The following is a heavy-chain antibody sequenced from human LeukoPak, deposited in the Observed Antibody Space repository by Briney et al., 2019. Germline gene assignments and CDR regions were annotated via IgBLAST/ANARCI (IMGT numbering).Heavy chain of an antibody. J-gene: IGHJ6*02. D-gene: IGHD6-13*01. CDR1: GYTLTELS. CDR2: FDPEDGKT. CDR3: ATGYLVTAGLMDV. V-gene: IGHV1-24*01. Sequence: GTSVKVSCKVSGYTLTELSMFWVRQAPGKGLVWMGSFDPEDGKTVYAQKFQGRVTMTEDTSTDTAYMELSSLRSEDTAVYYCATGYLVTAGLMDVWGQGTTVTVSS.